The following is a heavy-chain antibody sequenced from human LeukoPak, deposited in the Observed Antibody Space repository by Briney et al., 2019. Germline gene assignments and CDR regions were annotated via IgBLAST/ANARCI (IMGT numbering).Heavy chain of an antibody. CDR2: ISAYNGNT. CDR1: GYTFTSYG. CDR3: AKNTLFRGRYYYYMDV. Sequence: ASVKVSCKASGYTFTSYGIRWVRQAPGQGLEWMGWISAYNGNTNYAQKLQGRVTMTTDTSTNTAYMELRSLRSDDTAVYYCAKNTLFRGRYYYYMDVWGKGTTVTVSS. J-gene: IGHJ6*03. D-gene: IGHD3-10*01. V-gene: IGHV1-18*01.